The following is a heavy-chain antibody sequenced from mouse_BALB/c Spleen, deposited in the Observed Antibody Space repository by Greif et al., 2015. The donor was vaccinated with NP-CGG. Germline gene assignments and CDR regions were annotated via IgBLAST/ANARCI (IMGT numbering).Heavy chain of an antibody. J-gene: IGHJ3*01. CDR1: GYSITNGYS. Sequence: EVNLVESGPVLVKPSQSLSLTCTVTGYSITNGYSWHWIRQFPGIKLEWMGYIQYSGNTNYNPSLKSRISITRDTSKNQFFLQLNSVTTEDTATYYCARRGDMYDGRFGYWGQGTLVTVFA. CDR3: ARRGDMYDGRFGY. CDR2: IQYSGNT. V-gene: IGHV3-1*02. D-gene: IGHD2-14*01.